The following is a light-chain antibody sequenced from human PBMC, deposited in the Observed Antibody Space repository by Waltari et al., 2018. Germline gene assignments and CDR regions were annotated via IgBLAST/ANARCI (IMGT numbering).Light chain of an antibody. CDR2: GKN. CDR1: SLRIYY. CDR3: HSRAISGDVL. V-gene: IGLV3-19*01. Sequence: SSELTQDPAVSVALGQTVRITCQGDSLRIYYVSWFLRKPGQAPALVIYGKNSRPSGLPDRFSAASSGSTASLTIIGAQAEDEADYYCHSRAISGDVLIGGGTKLTVV. J-gene: IGLJ2*01.